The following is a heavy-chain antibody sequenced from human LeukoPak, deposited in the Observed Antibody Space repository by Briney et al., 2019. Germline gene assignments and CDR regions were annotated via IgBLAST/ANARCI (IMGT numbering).Heavy chain of an antibody. CDR3: ASNDFWSGYSYYYYMDV. CDR2: IIPIFGTA. V-gene: IGHV1-69*13. J-gene: IGHJ6*03. Sequence: GASVKVSRKASGGTFSSYAISWVRQAPGQGLEWMGGIIPIFGTANYAQKFQGRVTITADESTSTAYMELSSLRSEDTAVYYCASNDFWSGYSYYYYMDVWGKGTTVTVSS. CDR1: GGTFSSYA. D-gene: IGHD3-3*01.